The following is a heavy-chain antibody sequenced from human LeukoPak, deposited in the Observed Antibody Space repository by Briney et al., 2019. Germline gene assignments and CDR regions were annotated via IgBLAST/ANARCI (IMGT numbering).Heavy chain of an antibody. D-gene: IGHD3-9*01. CDR3: ARGTAYDILTGSIPYYYYGMDV. CDR1: GYTFTSYG. J-gene: IGHJ6*02. V-gene: IGHV1-18*01. CDR2: ISAYNGNT. Sequence: ASVKVSCKASGYTFTSYGISWVRQAPGQGLEWMGWISAYNGNTNYAQKLQGRVTMTTDTSTSTAYMELRSLRSADTAVYYCARGTAYDILTGSIPYYYYGMDVWGQGTTVTVSS.